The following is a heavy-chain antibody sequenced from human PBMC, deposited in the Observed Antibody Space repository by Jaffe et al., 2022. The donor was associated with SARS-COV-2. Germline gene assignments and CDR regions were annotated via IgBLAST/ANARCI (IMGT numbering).Heavy chain of an antibody. CDR1: GFTFSSYA. CDR3: AKAVTPYFAVAGLELD. Sequence: EVQLLESGGGLVQPGGSLRLSCAASGFTFSSYAMSWVRQAPGKGLEWVSAISGSGGSTYYADSVKGRFTISRDNSKNTLYLQMNSLRAEDTAVYYCAKAVTPYFAVAGLELDWGQGTLVTVSS. CDR2: ISGSGGST. V-gene: IGHV3-23*01. D-gene: IGHD6-19*01. J-gene: IGHJ4*02.